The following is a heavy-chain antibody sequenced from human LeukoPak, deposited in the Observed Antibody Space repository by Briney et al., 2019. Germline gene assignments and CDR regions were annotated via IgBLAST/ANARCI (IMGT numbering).Heavy chain of an antibody. J-gene: IGHJ4*02. CDR2: INHSGST. D-gene: IGHD2-21*01. CDR3: ARGGMVVKGLDY. Sequence: NTSETLSLTCAVYGGSFSGYYWSWIRQPPGKGLEWIGEINHSGSTNYNPSLKSRVTISVDTSKNQFSLKLSSVTAADTAVYYCARGGMVVKGLDYWGQGTLVTVSS. CDR1: GGSFSGYY. V-gene: IGHV4-34*01.